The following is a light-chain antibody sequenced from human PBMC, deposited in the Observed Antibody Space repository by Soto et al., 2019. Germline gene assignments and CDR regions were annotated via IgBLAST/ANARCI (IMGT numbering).Light chain of an antibody. CDR3: CSSAPESTYV. CDR1: SSAVAGYNY. J-gene: IGLJ1*01. CDR2: EVN. V-gene: IGLV2-8*01. Sequence: QSALTQPPSASGSPGQSVTISCTGTSSAVAGYNYVSWYQQHPGKAPKLMIYEVNKRPSGVPDRFSGSKSGTTASLTVSGLQAEDEADYFCCSSAPESTYVFGTGTKLTVL.